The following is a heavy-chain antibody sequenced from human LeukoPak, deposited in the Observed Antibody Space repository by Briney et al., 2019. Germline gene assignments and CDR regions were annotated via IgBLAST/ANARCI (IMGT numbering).Heavy chain of an antibody. V-gene: IGHV1-2*02. Sequence: VASVKVSCKASGYTFTGYYMHWVRPAPGQGLEWMGWINPNHGDTNYAQKFQDRVSMTRDTSISTGYMQLSRLRSDDTAVYYCARSPHILTGENFDYWGQGTLLTVSS. CDR2: INPNHGDT. D-gene: IGHD3-9*01. CDR3: ARSPHILTGENFDY. CDR1: GYTFTGYY. J-gene: IGHJ4*02.